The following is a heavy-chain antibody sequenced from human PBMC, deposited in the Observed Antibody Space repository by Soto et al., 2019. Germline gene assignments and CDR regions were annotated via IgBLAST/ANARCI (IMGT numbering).Heavy chain of an antibody. D-gene: IGHD5-18*01. CDR1: GFTFSSYS. CDR2: ISSSSSYI. Sequence: PGGSLRLSCAASGFTFSSYSMNWVRQAPGKGLEWVSSISSSSSYIYYADSVKGRFTISRDNAKNSLYLQMNSLRAEDTAVYYCARDYPEGISSYGPTLVYYYGMDAWGQGTTVTVSS. CDR3: ARDYPEGISSYGPTLVYYYGMDA. J-gene: IGHJ6*02. V-gene: IGHV3-21*01.